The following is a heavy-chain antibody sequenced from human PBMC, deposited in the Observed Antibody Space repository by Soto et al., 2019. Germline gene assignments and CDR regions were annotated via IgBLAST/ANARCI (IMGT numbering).Heavy chain of an antibody. CDR3: ARDQETSGQQLVLYYYYGMDV. CDR2: ISYDGSNK. Sequence: LRLSCAASGFTFSSYAMHWVRQAPGKGLEWVAVISYDGSNKYYADSVKGRFTISRDNSKNTLYLQMNSLRAEDTAVYYCARDQETSGQQLVLYYYYGMDVWGQGTTVTVSS. V-gene: IGHV3-30-3*01. J-gene: IGHJ6*02. D-gene: IGHD6-13*01. CDR1: GFTFSSYA.